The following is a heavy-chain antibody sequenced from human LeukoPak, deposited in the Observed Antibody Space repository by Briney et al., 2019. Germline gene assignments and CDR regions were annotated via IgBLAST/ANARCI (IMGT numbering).Heavy chain of an antibody. Sequence: PGGSLRLSCAASGFTFSSYGMHWVRQAPGKGLEWVAVIWYDGSNKYYADSVKGRFTISRDNSKNTLYLRMNSLRAEDTAVYYCAKDLDIVVVPAAMDYWGQGTLVTVSS. V-gene: IGHV3-33*06. CDR3: AKDLDIVVVPAAMDY. J-gene: IGHJ4*02. CDR2: IWYDGSNK. D-gene: IGHD2-2*01. CDR1: GFTFSSYG.